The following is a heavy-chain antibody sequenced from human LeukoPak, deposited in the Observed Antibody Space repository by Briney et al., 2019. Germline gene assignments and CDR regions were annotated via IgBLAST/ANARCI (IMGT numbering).Heavy chain of an antibody. CDR2: ISGSGGST. J-gene: IGHJ3*02. CDR1: GFTFSSYA. V-gene: IGHV3-23*01. CDR3: AKEMGLDWNSTPDDAFDI. D-gene: IGHD1-7*01. Sequence: PGGSLRLSCAASGFTFSSYAMSWVRQAPGKGLEWVSAISGSGGSTYYADSVKGRFTISRDNSKNTLYLQMNSLRAEDTAVYYCAKEMGLDWNSTPDDAFDIWGQGTMVTVSS.